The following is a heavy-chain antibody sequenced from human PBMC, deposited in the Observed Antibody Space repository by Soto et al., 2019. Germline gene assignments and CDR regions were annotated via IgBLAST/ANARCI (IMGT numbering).Heavy chain of an antibody. Sequence: PSETLSLTCTVSGGSISSGGYYWSWIRQHPGKGLEWIGYIYYSGSTYYNPSLKSRVTISIDTSKNQFSLKLSSVTAADTAVYYCARGAHSSSWFPGFDYWGQGTLVTVSS. D-gene: IGHD6-13*01. CDR1: GGSISSGGYY. J-gene: IGHJ4*02. CDR2: IYYSGST. V-gene: IGHV4-31*03. CDR3: ARGAHSSSWFPGFDY.